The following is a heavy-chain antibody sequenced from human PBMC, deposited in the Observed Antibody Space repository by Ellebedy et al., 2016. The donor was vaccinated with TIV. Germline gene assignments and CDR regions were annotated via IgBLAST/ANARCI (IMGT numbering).Heavy chain of an antibody. Sequence: GESLKISCAVSGFTVSSNYMSWVRQAPGKGLEWVSIIYSAGSTYYADSAKGRFTISRDNSKHTLYLQMNSLRAEDTAVYYCARVDLGLAFDYWGRGTLVTVSS. CDR2: IYSAGST. J-gene: IGHJ4*02. CDR1: GFTVSSNY. CDR3: ARVDLGLAFDY. V-gene: IGHV3-53*01. D-gene: IGHD1-26*01.